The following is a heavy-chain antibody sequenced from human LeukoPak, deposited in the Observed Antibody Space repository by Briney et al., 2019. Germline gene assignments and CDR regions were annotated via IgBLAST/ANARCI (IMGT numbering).Heavy chain of an antibody. Sequence: GGSLRLSCAASGFTFSSYWVHWVRQAPGKGLVWVSRINSDGSSTSYADSVKGRFTISRDNSKNTLYLQMNSLRAEDTAVYYCARESYCSSTSCFHNWFDPWGQGTLVTVSS. J-gene: IGHJ5*02. V-gene: IGHV3-74*01. CDR1: GFTFSSYW. CDR2: INSDGSST. CDR3: ARESYCSSTSCFHNWFDP. D-gene: IGHD2-2*01.